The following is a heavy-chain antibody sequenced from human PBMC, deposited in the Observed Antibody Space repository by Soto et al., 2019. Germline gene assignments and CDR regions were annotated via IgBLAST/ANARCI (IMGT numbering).Heavy chain of an antibody. J-gene: IGHJ5*02. D-gene: IGHD3-22*01. CDR1: GFTFSSYG. Sequence: PGGSLRLSCAASGFTFSSYGMHWVRQAPGKGLEWVAVIWYDGSNKYYADSVKGRFTISRDNSKNTLYLQMNSLRAEDTAVYYCARDAYDSSGLNWFDPWGQGTLVTSPQ. V-gene: IGHV3-33*01. CDR3: ARDAYDSSGLNWFDP. CDR2: IWYDGSNK.